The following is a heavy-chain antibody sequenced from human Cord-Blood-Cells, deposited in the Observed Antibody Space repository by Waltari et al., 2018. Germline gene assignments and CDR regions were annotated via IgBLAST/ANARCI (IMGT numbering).Heavy chain of an antibody. D-gene: IGHD1-1*01. CDR1: GFTFSSYA. Sequence: CAASGFTFSSYAMHWVRQAPGKGLEWVAVISYDGSNKYYADSVKGRFTISRDNSKNTLYLQMNSLRAEDTAVYYCASQFGWERLGGLFDYWGQGTLVTVSS. CDR3: ASQFGWERLGGLFDY. J-gene: IGHJ4*02. CDR2: ISYDGSNK. V-gene: IGHV3-30-3*01.